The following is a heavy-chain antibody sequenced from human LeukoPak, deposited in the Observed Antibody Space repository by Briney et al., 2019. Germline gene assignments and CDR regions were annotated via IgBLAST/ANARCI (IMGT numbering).Heavy chain of an antibody. V-gene: IGHV4-39*01. Sequence: SETLSLTCTVSGGSISSSSYYWGWIRQPPGKGLEWIGSIYYSGSTYYNPSLKSRVTISVDTSENQFSLKLSSVTAADTAVYYCARFPRGYSYGYSHWVQGTLVTVSS. CDR1: GGSISSSSYY. D-gene: IGHD5-18*01. J-gene: IGHJ4*02. CDR3: ARFPRGYSYGYSH. CDR2: IYYSGST.